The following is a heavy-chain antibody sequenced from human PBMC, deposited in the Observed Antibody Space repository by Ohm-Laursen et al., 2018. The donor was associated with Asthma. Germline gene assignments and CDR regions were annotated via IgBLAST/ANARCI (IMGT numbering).Heavy chain of an antibody. V-gene: IGHV3-30*03. CDR1: GFIFSDYD. J-gene: IGHJ4*02. D-gene: IGHD6-19*01. CDR2: LSYDGHNK. Sequence: SLRLSCTASGFIFSDYDMHWVRQAPGKGLEWLAILSYDGHNKHYAESLRGRFFISGDSSENTVELQMNSLRGEDTAVYYCVRGSWYGSTSDAYWGQGTLVTVSS. CDR3: VRGSWYGSTSDAY.